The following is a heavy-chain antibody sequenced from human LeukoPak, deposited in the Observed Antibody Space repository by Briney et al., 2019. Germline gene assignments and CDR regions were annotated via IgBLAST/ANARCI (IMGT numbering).Heavy chain of an antibody. CDR3: ARGSPRYYDSSGYYRGVYFDY. D-gene: IGHD3-22*01. CDR2: IYYSGST. V-gene: IGHV4-39*07. Sequence: PSETLSLTCTVSGGSISSSSYYWGWIRQPPGKGLEWIGSIYYSGSTYYNPSLKSRVTISVDRSKNQFSLKLSSVTAADTAVYYCARGSPRYYDSSGYYRGVYFDYWGQGTLVTVSS. J-gene: IGHJ4*02. CDR1: GGSISSSSYY.